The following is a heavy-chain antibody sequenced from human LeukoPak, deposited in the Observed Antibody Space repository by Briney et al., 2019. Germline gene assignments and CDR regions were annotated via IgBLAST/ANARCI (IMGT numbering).Heavy chain of an antibody. CDR2: IHYTGST. CDR3: AREGSGH. CDR1: GGSVSSDSYY. J-gene: IGHJ5*02. Sequence: PLETLSLTCTVSGGSVSSDSYYWGWIRQPPGKGLEWIGSIHYTGSTYSNPSLKSRVTISEDTSKNQFSLKLSSVTAADTAVYYCAREGSGHWGQGTLVTVSS. V-gene: IGHV4-39*07.